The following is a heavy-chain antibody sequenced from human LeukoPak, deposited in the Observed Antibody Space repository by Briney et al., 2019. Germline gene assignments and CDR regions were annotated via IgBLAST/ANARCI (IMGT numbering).Heavy chain of an antibody. CDR2: INHSGST. Sequence: ASETLSLTCAVYGGSISGYYWSWIRQPPGKGLEWIGEINHSGSTNYNPSLKSRVSISIDTSKNQFSLKLLSSVTAADTAVYYCARQEIGNCSSTSCYAFDYWGQGTLVTVSS. V-gene: IGHV4-34*01. CDR3: ARQEIGNCSSTSCYAFDY. J-gene: IGHJ4*02. D-gene: IGHD2-2*01. CDR1: GGSISGYY.